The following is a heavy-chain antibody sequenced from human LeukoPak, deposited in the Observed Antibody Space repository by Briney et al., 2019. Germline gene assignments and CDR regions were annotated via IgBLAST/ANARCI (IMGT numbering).Heavy chain of an antibody. V-gene: IGHV4-61*02. J-gene: IGHJ4*02. CDR2: VDSSGST. CDR3: ARWHSHGRYFDY. D-gene: IGHD2-21*01. CDR1: GGSINSGNYY. Sequence: SQTLSLTCTVSGGSINSGNYYWSWIRQPAGKGLEWIGRVDSSGSTNYNPSLESRVAISVDTSKNQFSLKLTSATAADTAVYYCARWHSHGRYFDYWGQGALVTVSS.